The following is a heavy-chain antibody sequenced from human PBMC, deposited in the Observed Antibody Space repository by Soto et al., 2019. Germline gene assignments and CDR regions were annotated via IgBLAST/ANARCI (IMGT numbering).Heavy chain of an antibody. J-gene: IGHJ5*02. Sequence: GASVKVSCKASGYTFTSYDINWVRQATGQGLEWMGWMNPNSGNTAYAQKFQGRVTMTRNTSISTAYMELSSLRSEDTAVYYCARVAHCSSTSCYSSWFDPWGQGTLVTVSS. V-gene: IGHV1-8*01. D-gene: IGHD2-2*01. CDR2: MNPNSGNT. CDR3: ARVAHCSSTSCYSSWFDP. CDR1: GYTFTSYD.